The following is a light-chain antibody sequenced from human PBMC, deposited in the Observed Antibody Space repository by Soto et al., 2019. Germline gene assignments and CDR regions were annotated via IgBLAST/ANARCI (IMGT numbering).Light chain of an antibody. CDR1: QDIRDE. CDR2: AAS. V-gene: IGKV1-17*01. J-gene: IGKJ1*01. Sequence: DIQMTQSPSSLAASVGDRVTITCRASQDIRDELGWFQQKPGKAPKRLIYAASSLQSGVPSRFSGSGSWTDFTLTISSLQPEEFATYDCLQHHSHPPTFGQGTRIDI. CDR3: LQHHSHPPT.